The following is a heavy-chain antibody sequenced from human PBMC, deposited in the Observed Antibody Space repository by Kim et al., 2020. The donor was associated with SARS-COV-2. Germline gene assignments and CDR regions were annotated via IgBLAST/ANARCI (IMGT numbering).Heavy chain of an antibody. Sequence: ASVKVSCKASGYTFTGYYMHWVRQAPGQGLEWMGWINPNSGGTNYAQKFQGRVTMTRDTSISTAYMELSRLRSDDTAVYYCARGQWLVLYYGWFDPWGQGTLVTVSS. CDR2: INPNSGGT. D-gene: IGHD6-19*01. CDR3: ARGQWLVLYYGWFDP. J-gene: IGHJ5*02. CDR1: GYTFTGYY. V-gene: IGHV1-2*02.